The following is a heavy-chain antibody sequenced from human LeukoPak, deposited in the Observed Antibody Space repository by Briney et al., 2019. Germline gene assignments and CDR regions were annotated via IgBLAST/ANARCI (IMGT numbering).Heavy chain of an antibody. V-gene: IGHV1-69*13. CDR3: ARAELLWFRELYYNWFDP. CDR2: IIPIFGTA. Sequence: SVKVSCKASGGTFSSYAISWVRQAPGQGLEWMGGIIPIFGTANYAQKFQGRVTITADESTSTAYMELSSLRSEDTAVYYCARAELLWFRELYYNWFDPWGQGTLVTVSS. CDR1: GGTFSSYA. J-gene: IGHJ5*02. D-gene: IGHD3-10*01.